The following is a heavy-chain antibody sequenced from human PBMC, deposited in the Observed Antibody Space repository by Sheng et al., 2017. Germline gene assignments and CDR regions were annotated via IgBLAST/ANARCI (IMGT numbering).Heavy chain of an antibody. CDR3: ARGRVGYCSGGSCSSFDY. J-gene: IGHJ4*02. V-gene: IGHV4-34*01. D-gene: IGHD2-15*01. CDR1: GGSFSGYY. Sequence: QVQLQQWGAGLLKPSETLSLTCAVYGGSFSGYYWSWIRQPPGKGLEWIGEINHSGSTNYNPSLKSRVTISVDTSKNQFSLKLSSVTAADTAVYYCARGRVGYCSGGSCSSFDYWGQGTLVTVSS. CDR2: INHSGST.